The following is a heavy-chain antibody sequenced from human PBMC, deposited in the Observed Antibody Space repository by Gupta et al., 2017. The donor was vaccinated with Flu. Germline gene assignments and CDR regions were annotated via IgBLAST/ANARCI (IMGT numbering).Heavy chain of an antibody. CDR1: SSSSYY. V-gene: IGHV4-4*07. CDR2: SYLSGGT. D-gene: IGHD3-22*01. Sequence: SSSSYYWSWISEPAVKGLGWIGRSYLSGGTNYSPALKSSTTMSVETSKNQFSLKLSSVTAADAAVYFCARLNDTSLLRFDYWGQGTLVTGSS. CDR3: ARLNDTSLLRFDY. J-gene: IGHJ4*02.